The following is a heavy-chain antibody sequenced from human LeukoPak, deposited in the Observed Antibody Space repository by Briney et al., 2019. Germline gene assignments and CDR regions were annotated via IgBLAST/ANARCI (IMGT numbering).Heavy chain of an antibody. CDR3: ASYDFWSGRGAFDI. CDR1: GGSISSGSLY. J-gene: IGHJ3*02. Sequence: SQTLSLTCTVSGGSISSGSLYWSWIRQPPGKGLEWIGYIYYSGSTYYNPSLKSRVTISVDTSKNQFSLKLSSVTAADTAVYYCASYDFWSGRGAFDIWGQGTMVTVSS. CDR2: IYYSGST. V-gene: IGHV4-30-4*08. D-gene: IGHD3-3*01.